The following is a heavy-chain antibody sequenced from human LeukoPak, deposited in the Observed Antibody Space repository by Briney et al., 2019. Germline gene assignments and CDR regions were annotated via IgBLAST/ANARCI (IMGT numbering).Heavy chain of an antibody. CDR3: ASPSYSYGAFDI. J-gene: IGHJ3*02. D-gene: IGHD5-18*01. CDR2: ISSSSSTI. CDR1: GFTFSKFG. Sequence: GGSLRLSCAASGFTFSKFGMNWVRQAPGKGLEWVSYISSSSSTIDYADSVKGRFTISRDNAKNSLYLQMNSLRAEDTAVYYCASPSYSYGAFDIWGQGTLVTVSS. V-gene: IGHV3-48*04.